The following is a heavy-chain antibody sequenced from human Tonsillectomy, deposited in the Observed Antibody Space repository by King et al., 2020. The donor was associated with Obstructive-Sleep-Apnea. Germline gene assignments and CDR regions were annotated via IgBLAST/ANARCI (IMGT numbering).Heavy chain of an antibody. D-gene: IGHD6-13*01. J-gene: IGHJ5*02. V-gene: IGHV3-11*01. CDR1: GFTFSDYY. CDR2: ISSSGSTI. Sequence: VQLVESGGGLVKPGGSLRLSCAASGFTFSDYYMSLLRQAPGKWLEWVSYISSSGSTIYYANSVKGRFTISRDNAKNSLYLQMNSLRAEDTAVYYCARVIAAAGINWFDPWGQGTLVTVSS. CDR3: ARVIAAAGINWFDP.